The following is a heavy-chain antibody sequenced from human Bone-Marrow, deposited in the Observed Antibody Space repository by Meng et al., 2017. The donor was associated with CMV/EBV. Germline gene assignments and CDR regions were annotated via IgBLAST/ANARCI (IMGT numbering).Heavy chain of an antibody. Sequence: GGSLRLSCAASGFTFDDYTMHWVRRAPGKGLEWVSSISSSSSYIYYADSVKGRFTISRDNAKNSLYLQMNSLRAEDTAVYYCARAARCSSTSCYIERWGQGTLVTVSS. D-gene: IGHD2-2*02. CDR2: ISSSSSYI. CDR3: ARAARCSSTSCYIER. CDR1: GFTFDDYT. J-gene: IGHJ4*02. V-gene: IGHV3-21*01.